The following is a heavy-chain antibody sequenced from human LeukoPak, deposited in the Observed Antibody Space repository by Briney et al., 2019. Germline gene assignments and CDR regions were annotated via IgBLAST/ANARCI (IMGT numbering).Heavy chain of an antibody. D-gene: IGHD3-22*01. V-gene: IGHV4-59*08. CDR2: IYYSGGT. CDR1: GGSLSSYY. CDR3: ARLSYYYDSSESDI. Sequence: PSETLSLTCTVSGGSLSSYYCSWIRQPPGKGLEWIGYIYYSGGTKYNPSLNNRVTISVDTSKNQVSLNLTSVTAADTAVYYCARLSYYYDSSESDIWGRGTTVTVSS. J-gene: IGHJ3*02.